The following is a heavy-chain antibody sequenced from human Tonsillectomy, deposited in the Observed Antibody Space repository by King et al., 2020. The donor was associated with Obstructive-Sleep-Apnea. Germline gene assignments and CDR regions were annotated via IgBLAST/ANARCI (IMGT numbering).Heavy chain of an antibody. CDR2: ISGYNGNT. CDR3: ARDLVTAASSD. CDR1: GYTFTSYG. J-gene: IGHJ4*02. Sequence: LVQSGSEVKKPGASVKVSCKTSGYTFTSYGTSWVRQAPGQGLEWIGWISGYNGNTNYAQKFQDRVTMTTDTSTSTAYMELRSLRSDDTAVYYCARDLVTAASSDWGQGTLVTVSS. D-gene: IGHD6-13*01. V-gene: IGHV1-18*01.